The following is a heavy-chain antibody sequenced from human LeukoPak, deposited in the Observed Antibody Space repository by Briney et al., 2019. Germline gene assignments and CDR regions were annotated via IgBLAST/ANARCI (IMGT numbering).Heavy chain of an antibody. CDR1: GFTFSSYS. CDR2: ISSSSSTI. V-gene: IGHV3-48*04. D-gene: IGHD3-3*02. CDR3: ARVIPIRGSEAFDI. Sequence: GGSLRLSCAASGFTFSSYSMNWVRQAPGKGLEWVSYISSSSSTIYYADSVKGRFTISRDNAKNSLYLQMNSLRAEDTAVYYCARVIPIRGSEAFDIWGQGTMVTVSS. J-gene: IGHJ3*02.